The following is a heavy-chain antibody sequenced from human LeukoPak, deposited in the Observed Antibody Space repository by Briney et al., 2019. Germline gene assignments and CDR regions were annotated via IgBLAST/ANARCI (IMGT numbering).Heavy chain of an antibody. Sequence: GGSLRLSCAASGFTVSSNYMSWVRQAPGKGLEWVSVIYSGGSTYYADSVKGRFTISRDNAKNSLYLQMNSLRAEDTAVYYCANSRGSLLWFGEAIDYWGQGTLVTVSS. J-gene: IGHJ4*02. CDR2: IYSGGST. D-gene: IGHD3-10*01. V-gene: IGHV3-53*05. CDR3: ANSRGSLLWFGEAIDY. CDR1: GFTVSSNY.